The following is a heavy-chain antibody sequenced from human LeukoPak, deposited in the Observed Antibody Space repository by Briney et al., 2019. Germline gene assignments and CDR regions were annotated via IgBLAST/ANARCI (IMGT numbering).Heavy chain of an antibody. D-gene: IGHD2-2*01. J-gene: IGHJ5*02. CDR1: GYSISSGYN. Sequence: SETLSLTCAVSGYSISSGYNWGWIRQPPGKGLEWIGTLSHSGSTYYNPSLKGRITMTMDTSKNQFSLQLTSVTAADTAVYLCARFGSTSGRGFDPWGQGTLVTVSS. CDR3: ARFGSTSGRGFDP. CDR2: LSHSGST. V-gene: IGHV4-38-2*01.